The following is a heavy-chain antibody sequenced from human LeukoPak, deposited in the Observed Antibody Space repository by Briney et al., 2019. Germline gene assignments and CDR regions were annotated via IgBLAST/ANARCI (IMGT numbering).Heavy chain of an antibody. CDR3: AKEMDLSRYCSSTSCHPFDF. J-gene: IGHJ4*02. CDR1: GFTFSSYS. D-gene: IGHD2-2*01. Sequence: AGGSLRLSCAASGFTFSSYSMNWVRQAPGKGLEWVSSISSSSSYIYYADSVKGRFTISRDNAKNSLYLQMGSLSTEDTAFYYCAKEMDLSRYCSSTSCHPFDFWGQGTLVTVSS. V-gene: IGHV3-21*04. CDR2: ISSSSSYI.